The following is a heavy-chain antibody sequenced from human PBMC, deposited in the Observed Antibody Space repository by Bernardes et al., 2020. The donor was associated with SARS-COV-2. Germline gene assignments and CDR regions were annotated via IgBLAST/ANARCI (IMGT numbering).Heavy chain of an antibody. CDR1: GGSFSGYY. D-gene: IGHD2-21*01. J-gene: IGHJ4*02. CDR2: INHSEFT. Sequence: SETLSLTCAVSGGSFSGYYWSWVRQPPGKGLEWIWEINHSEFTNYNPSLKSRVTLSIDTSKNRFSLNLRSVTAADTAVYYCARVCGGDCFRAGFDYWGQGTLVTVSS. V-gene: IGHV4-34*01. CDR3: ARVCGGDCFRAGFDY.